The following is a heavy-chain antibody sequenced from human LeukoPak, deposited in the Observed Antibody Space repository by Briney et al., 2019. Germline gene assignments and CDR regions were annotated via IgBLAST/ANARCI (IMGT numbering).Heavy chain of an antibody. CDR1: GFTFGRYT. V-gene: IGHV3-21*01. J-gene: IGHJ3*01. Sequence: PGGSLRLSCEASGFTFGRYTMNWVRQAPGKGLEWVSSISPTSIYIYYGDSVRGRFTISRDTAKNALYLEMNSLRAEDTAVFYCARDLLYGAARGSFDLCGQGTMVTVSS. CDR2: ISPTSIYI. CDR3: ARDLLYGAARGSFDL. D-gene: IGHD3-10*01.